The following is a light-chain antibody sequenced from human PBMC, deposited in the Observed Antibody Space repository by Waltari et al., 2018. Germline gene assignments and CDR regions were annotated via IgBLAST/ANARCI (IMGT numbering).Light chain of an antibody. Sequence: EIEMTQSPAIMSVSPGERVTLSCRASQKISNNFAWYQQKPGQAPRLRSNVPTTRDSGIPGRVRGSGSGTESTLPIAGLQSEDFAVYYCLQYNDWPPLFTFGPGTKVEIK. CDR2: VPT. CDR3: LQYNDWPPLFT. V-gene: IGKV3-15*01. CDR1: QKISNN. J-gene: IGKJ3*01.